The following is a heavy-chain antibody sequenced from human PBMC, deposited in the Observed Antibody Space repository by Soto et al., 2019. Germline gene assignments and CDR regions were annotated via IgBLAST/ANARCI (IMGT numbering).Heavy chain of an antibody. V-gene: IGHV3-33*01. D-gene: IGHD5-12*01. CDR3: ARDQSGNRWAVDY. Sequence: QVQLVESGGGVVQPGRSLRLSCAASGFTFSSYGMHWVRQAPGKGLEWVAVIWSDASNKYYGDSVKGRFTISRDNSKNTLYLQMNSLRAEATGVYYCARDQSGNRWAVDYWGQGTLVTVSS. J-gene: IGHJ4*02. CDR1: GFTFSSYG. CDR2: IWSDASNK.